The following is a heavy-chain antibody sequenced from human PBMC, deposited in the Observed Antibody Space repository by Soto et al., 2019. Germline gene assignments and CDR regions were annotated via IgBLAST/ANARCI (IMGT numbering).Heavy chain of an antibody. J-gene: IGHJ3*02. Sequence: GGSLRLSCAASGFTFDDYAMHWVRQAPGKGLEWVSLISGDGGSTNYADSVKGKFTISRDNSKNSLYLQMNSLRTEDTALYYCAKVGEYCCGGSGDDWDFDAFDIWGQGTMVTVSS. CDR3: AKVGEYCCGGSGDDWDFDAFDI. D-gene: IGHD2-15*01. CDR1: GFTFDDYA. V-gene: IGHV3-43*02. CDR2: ISGDGGST.